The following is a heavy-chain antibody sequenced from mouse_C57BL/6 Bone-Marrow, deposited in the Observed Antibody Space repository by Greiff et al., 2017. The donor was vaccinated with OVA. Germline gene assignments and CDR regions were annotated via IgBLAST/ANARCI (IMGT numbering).Heavy chain of an antibody. Sequence: EVKLVESGPGLVKPSQSLSLTCSVTGYSITSGYYWNWIRQFPGNKLEWMGYISYDGSNNYNPSLKNRISITRDTSKNQFFLKLNSVTTEDTATYYCARAYGSSYDYFDYWGQGTTLTVSS. D-gene: IGHD1-1*01. CDR1: GYSITSGYY. CDR2: ISYDGSN. CDR3: ARAYGSSYDYFDY. V-gene: IGHV3-6*01. J-gene: IGHJ2*01.